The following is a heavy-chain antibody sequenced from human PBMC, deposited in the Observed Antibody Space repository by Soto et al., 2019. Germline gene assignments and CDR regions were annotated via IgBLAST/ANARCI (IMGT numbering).Heavy chain of an antibody. V-gene: IGHV1-18*04. CDR2: ISAYNGNT. J-gene: IGHJ4*02. Sequence: ASVKVSCKASGYTFTSYGISWVRQAPGQGLEWMGWISAYNGNTNYAQKLQGRVTMTTDTSTSTVFMELSSLRSDDTAVYYCARGGHIAVVTASFDYWGQGTLVTVSS. CDR3: ARGGHIAVVTASFDY. CDR1: GYTFTSYG. D-gene: IGHD2-21*02.